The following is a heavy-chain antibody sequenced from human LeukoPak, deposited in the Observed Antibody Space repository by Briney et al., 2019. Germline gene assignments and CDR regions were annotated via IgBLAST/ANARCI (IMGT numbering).Heavy chain of an antibody. D-gene: IGHD4-17*01. Sequence: PGGSLRLSCEASGFTFTRFGMHWVRQAPGKGLEWVAFIRYDESNKFYADSVKGRFTVSRDNSKNTLYLQMNSLRAEDTAVYYCAKDPAQGVDYGEGIDYWGQGTLVTVSS. J-gene: IGHJ4*02. CDR1: GFTFTRFG. V-gene: IGHV3-30*02. CDR2: IRYDESNK. CDR3: AKDPAQGVDYGEGIDY.